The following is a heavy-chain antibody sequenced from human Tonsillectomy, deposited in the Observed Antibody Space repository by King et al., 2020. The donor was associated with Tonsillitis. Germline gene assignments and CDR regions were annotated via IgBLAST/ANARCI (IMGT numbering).Heavy chain of an antibody. J-gene: IGHJ6*03. CDR3: AKVGPMTYSYFYMDV. CDR1: GFTFSSYA. Sequence: VQLVESGGGLARPGGSLGLSCAASGFTFSSYAMSWVRQAPGKGLEWVSSIRGSGDITYYADSVKGRFTISRDNSKNALYLQMNSLRAEDTAVYYCAKVGPMTYSYFYMDVWGKGTPVTVSS. V-gene: IGHV3-23*04. CDR2: IRGSGDIT. D-gene: IGHD1-26*01.